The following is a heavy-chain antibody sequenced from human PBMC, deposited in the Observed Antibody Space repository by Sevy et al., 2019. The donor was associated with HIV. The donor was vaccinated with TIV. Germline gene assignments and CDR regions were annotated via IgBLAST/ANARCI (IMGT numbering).Heavy chain of an antibody. Sequence: SETLSLTCTVSGGSISSYYWSWIRQPPGKGLECIGYIYYSGSTNYNPSLKSRVTISVDTSKNQFSLKLSSVTAADTAVYYCARDGGRYCSSTSCQYGMDVWGQGTTVTVSS. CDR2: IYYSGST. CDR3: ARDGGRYCSSTSCQYGMDV. J-gene: IGHJ6*02. D-gene: IGHD2-2*01. CDR1: GGSISSYY. V-gene: IGHV4-59*01.